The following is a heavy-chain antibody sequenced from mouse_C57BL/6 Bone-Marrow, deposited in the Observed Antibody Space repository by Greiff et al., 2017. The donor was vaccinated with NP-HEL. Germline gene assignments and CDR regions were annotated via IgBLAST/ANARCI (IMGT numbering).Heavy chain of an antibody. CDR3: ARKGRSTMVTTDDY. J-gene: IGHJ2*01. CDR2: IDPNSGGT. V-gene: IGHV1-62-3*01. Sequence: VQLQQSGAELVKPGASVKLSCKASGYTFTSYWMHWVKQRPGRGLEWIGRIDPNSGGTKYNEKFKSKATLTVDTSSSTAYMQLSSLTSEDSAVYYCARKGRSTMVTTDDYWGQGTTLTVSS. CDR1: GYTFTSYW. D-gene: IGHD2-2*01.